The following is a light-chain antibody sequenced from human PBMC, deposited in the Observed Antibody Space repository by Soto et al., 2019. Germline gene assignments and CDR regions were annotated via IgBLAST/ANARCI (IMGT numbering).Light chain of an antibody. V-gene: IGKV3-15*01. CDR3: QQYNNWPFT. J-gene: IGKJ3*01. CDR2: GAS. Sequence: EIVMTQSPATLSVSPGERATLCCRASQSVSSNLAWYQQKPGQAPRLLIYGASTRATGIPARFSGSGSGTEFTLTISSLQSGDFAVYYCQQYNNWPFTFGPGTKVDIK. CDR1: QSVSSN.